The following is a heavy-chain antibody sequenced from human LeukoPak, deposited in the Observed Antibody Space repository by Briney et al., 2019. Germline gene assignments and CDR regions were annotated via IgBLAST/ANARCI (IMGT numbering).Heavy chain of an antibody. Sequence: ASVKVSCKASGYTFTSYYMHWVRQAPGQGLEWMGIINPSGGSTSYAQKFQGRVTMTRDTSTSTAYMELRSLRSDDTAVYYCARDWSIAVAGTGYFDYWGQGTLVTVSS. V-gene: IGHV1-46*01. J-gene: IGHJ4*02. D-gene: IGHD6-19*01. CDR3: ARDWSIAVAGTGYFDY. CDR2: INPSGGST. CDR1: GYTFTSYY.